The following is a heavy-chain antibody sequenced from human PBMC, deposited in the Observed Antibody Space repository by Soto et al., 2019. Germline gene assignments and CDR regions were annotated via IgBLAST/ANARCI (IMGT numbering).Heavy chain of an antibody. CDR2: ISGSGGST. Sequence: GGSLRLSCAASGFTFSSYAMSWVRQAPGKGLEWVSAISGSGGSTYYADSVKGWFTISRDNSKNTLYLQMNSLRAEDTAVYYCAKYGDYYYYYMDVWGKGTTVTVSS. V-gene: IGHV3-23*01. J-gene: IGHJ6*03. CDR3: AKYGDYYYYYMDV. CDR1: GFTFSSYA. D-gene: IGHD4-17*01.